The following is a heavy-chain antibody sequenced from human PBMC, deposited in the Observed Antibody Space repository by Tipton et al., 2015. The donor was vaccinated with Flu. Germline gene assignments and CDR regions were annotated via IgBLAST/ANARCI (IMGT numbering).Heavy chain of an antibody. V-gene: IGHV3-33*08. CDR3: AHRQYDILTGYRGYYYMDV. D-gene: IGHD3-9*01. CDR1: GFTFSSYG. CDR2: IWYDGSNK. Sequence: QLVQSGGGVVQPGRSLRLSCAASGFTFSSYGMHWVRQAPGKGLEWVAVIWYDGSNKYYADSVKGRFTISRDNSKNTLYLQMNSLRAEDTAVYYCAHRQYDILTGYRGYYYMDVWGKGTTVTVSS. J-gene: IGHJ6*03.